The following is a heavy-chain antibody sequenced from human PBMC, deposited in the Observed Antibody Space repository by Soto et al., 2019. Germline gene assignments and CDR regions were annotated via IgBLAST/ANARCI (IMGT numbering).Heavy chain of an antibody. V-gene: IGHV4-39*01. J-gene: IGHJ6*02. CDR1: GGSISSSSYY. CDR2: IYYSGST. D-gene: IGHD2-15*01. CDR3: ARLYCSGGSCYSVYYYYGMDV. Sequence: SETLSLTCTVSGGSISSSSYYWGWIRQPPGKGLEWIGSIYYSGSTYYNPSLKSRVTISVDTSKNQFSLKLSSVTAADTAVYYCARLYCSGGSCYSVYYYYGMDVWGQGTTVTVSS.